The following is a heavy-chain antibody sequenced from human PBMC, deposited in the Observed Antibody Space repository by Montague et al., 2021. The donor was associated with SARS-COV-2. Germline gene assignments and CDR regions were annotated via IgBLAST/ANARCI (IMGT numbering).Heavy chain of an antibody. CDR2: ISYSATS. Sequence: SETLSLTCTFSGASRSTKNYYWGWIRQPPGRGLEWIGSISYSATSYSNPSLKSRVTMSVDTSRDQLSLNLSSVTVADTAVYYCARLGITLGGVIVIRYYFDFWGQGTLVTVSS. J-gene: IGHJ4*02. CDR3: ARLGITLGGVIVIRYYFDF. CDR1: GASRSTKNYY. D-gene: IGHD3-16*02. V-gene: IGHV4-39*01.